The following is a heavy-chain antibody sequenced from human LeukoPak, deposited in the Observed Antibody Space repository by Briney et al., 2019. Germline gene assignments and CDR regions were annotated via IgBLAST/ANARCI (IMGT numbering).Heavy chain of an antibody. CDR2: IYHSGST. CDR1: GGSISSGGYS. V-gene: IGHV4-30-2*03. CDR3: ARHAYYDFWSGYYKYYYGMDV. D-gene: IGHD3-3*01. J-gene: IGHJ6*02. Sequence: SQTLSLTCAVSGGSISSGGYSWSWIRQPPGKGLEWIGYIYHSGSTYYNPSLKSRVTISVDTSKNQFSLKLSSVTAADTAVYYCARHAYYDFWSGYYKYYYGMDVWGQGTTVTVSS.